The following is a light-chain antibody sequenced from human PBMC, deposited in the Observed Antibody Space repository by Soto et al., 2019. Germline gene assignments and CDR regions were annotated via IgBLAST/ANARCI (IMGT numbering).Light chain of an antibody. CDR1: QSVSSSY. Sequence: EIVLTQSPGTLSLSPGVGATLSCRASQSVSSSYLAWYRQTPGQAPRLLIYDASNRATGIPDRFSGSGSGTDFTLTISRLEPEDFAVYYCQQYGNSPITFGQGTRLEI. J-gene: IGKJ5*01. CDR2: DAS. CDR3: QQYGNSPIT. V-gene: IGKV3-20*01.